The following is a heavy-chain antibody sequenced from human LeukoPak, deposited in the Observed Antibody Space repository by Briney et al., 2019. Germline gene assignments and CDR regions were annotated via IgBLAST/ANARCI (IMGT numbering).Heavy chain of an antibody. CDR1: GFTFTTYW. CDR2: INTDGRVT. Sequence: GGSLRLSCAASGFTFTTYWMHWVRQVPGKGLVWVARINTDGRVTTYADSVKGRFTVSRDNSENTLYLQMRNLRPQDPAVYYCIRETHVGLHLEYWGQGTLATVTS. V-gene: IGHV3-74*01. J-gene: IGHJ4*02. D-gene: IGHD3-10*02. CDR3: IRETHVGLHLEY.